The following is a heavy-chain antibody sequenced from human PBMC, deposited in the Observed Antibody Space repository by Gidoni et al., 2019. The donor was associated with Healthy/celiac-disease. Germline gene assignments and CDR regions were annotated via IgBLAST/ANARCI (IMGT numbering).Heavy chain of an antibody. CDR3: AKDLFP. CDR1: GFTFDDYA. V-gene: IGHV3-9*01. D-gene: IGHD3-10*01. Sequence: EVQLVESGGGLVQPGRSLRLSCAASGFTFDDYAMHWVRQAPGNGLEWVSGISWNSGSIGYADSVKGRFTISRDNAKNSLYLQMNSLRAEDTALYYCAKDLFPWGQGTLVTVSS. J-gene: IGHJ5*02. CDR2: ISWNSGSI.